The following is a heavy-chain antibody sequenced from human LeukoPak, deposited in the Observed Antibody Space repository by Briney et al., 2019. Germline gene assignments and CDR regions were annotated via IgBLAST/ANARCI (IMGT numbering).Heavy chain of an antibody. Sequence: GGSLRLSCAASGFTFSSYAMHWVRQAPGKGLEWVAVISYDGSNKYYADSVKGRFTISRDNSKNTLYLQMNSLRVEDTAVYYCARAPRTAANFDYWGQGTLVTVSS. CDR3: ARAPRTAANFDY. J-gene: IGHJ4*02. CDR1: GFTFSSYA. CDR2: ISYDGSNK. V-gene: IGHV3-30-3*01. D-gene: IGHD6-13*01.